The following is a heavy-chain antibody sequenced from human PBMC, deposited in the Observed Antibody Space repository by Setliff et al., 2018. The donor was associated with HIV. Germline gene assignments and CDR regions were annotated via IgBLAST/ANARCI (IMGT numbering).Heavy chain of an antibody. V-gene: IGHV1-2*02. J-gene: IGHJ4*02. D-gene: IGHD3-10*01. CDR2: VNPNSGDT. Sequence: GASVQVPRKASGYTFNGYYMHWVRQAPGQGLEWMGWVNPNSGDTKYAQKFQGRVTMTRDTSLSTAHMELSRLRPDDTAVFYCARDSYGSGSYYYLDYWGQGTLVTVSS. CDR3: ARDSYGSGSYYYLDY. CDR1: GYTFNGYY.